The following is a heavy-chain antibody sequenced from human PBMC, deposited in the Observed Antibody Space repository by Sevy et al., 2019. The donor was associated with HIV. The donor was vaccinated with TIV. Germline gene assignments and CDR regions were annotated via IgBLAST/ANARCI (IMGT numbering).Heavy chain of an antibody. Sequence: SETLSLTCTVSGGSISSSSYYWGWIRQPPGKGLEWIGSIYYSGSTYYNPSLKSRVTISVDTSKNQFSLKLSSVTAADTAVYYCTTQDGYNLRYFDYWGQGTLVTVSS. CDR1: GGSISSSSYY. V-gene: IGHV4-39*01. CDR3: TTQDGYNLRYFDY. D-gene: IGHD5-12*01. J-gene: IGHJ4*02. CDR2: IYYSGST.